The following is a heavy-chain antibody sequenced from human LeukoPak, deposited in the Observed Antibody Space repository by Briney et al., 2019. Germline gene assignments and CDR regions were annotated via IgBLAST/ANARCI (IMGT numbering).Heavy chain of an antibody. J-gene: IGHJ4*02. D-gene: IGHD3-3*01. V-gene: IGHV3-23*01. CDR2: ISCSGGST. CDR1: GFTFSSYA. Sequence: PGGSLRLSCAASGFTFSSYAMSWVRQAPGKGLEWVSPISCSGGSTYYADFVKGRFTLSRDNSKSTLYLQMNSLRAEDTAVYYCAKSGLEWLSPFDYWGQGTLVTVSS. CDR3: AKSGLEWLSPFDY.